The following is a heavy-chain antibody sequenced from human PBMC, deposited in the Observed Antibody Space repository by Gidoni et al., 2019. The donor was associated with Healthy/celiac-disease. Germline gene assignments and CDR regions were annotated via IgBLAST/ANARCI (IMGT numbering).Heavy chain of an antibody. D-gene: IGHD5-18*01. CDR3: ARDRLGLPRSLWLRVRGMDV. CDR2: IIPIFGTA. V-gene: IGHV1-69*01. J-gene: IGHJ6*02. Sequence: QVQLVQSGAEVKKPGSSVKVSCKASRGTFSSYAIRWVRQAPGQGLEWMGGIIPIFGTANYAQKFQGRVTITADESTSTAYMELSSLRSEDTAVYYCARDRLGLPRSLWLRVRGMDVWGQGTTVTVSS. CDR1: RGTFSSYA.